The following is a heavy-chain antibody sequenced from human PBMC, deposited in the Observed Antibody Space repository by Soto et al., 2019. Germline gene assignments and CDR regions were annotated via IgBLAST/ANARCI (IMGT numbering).Heavy chain of an antibody. D-gene: IGHD1-26*01. CDR3: ARPLVETLDAFDI. V-gene: IGHV3-21*01. Sequence: EVQLVESGGGLVKPGGSLRLSCAASGFTFSGYSMNWVRLAPGKGLEWVSSISSSSSYIYYADSVKGRFTISRDNAKNSLYLQMNSLRAEDTAVYYCARPLVETLDAFDIWGQGTMVTVSS. CDR1: GFTFSGYS. J-gene: IGHJ3*02. CDR2: ISSSSSYI.